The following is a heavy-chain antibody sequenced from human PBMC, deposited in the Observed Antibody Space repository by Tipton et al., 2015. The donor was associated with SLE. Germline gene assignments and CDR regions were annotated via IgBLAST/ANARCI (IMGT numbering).Heavy chain of an antibody. CDR1: GGSISSGGYY. D-gene: IGHD3-22*01. V-gene: IGHV4-31*03. CDR3: ARRRITMILARQVYAFDI. CDR2: IYYSGST. Sequence: TLSLTCTVSGGSISSGGYYWSWIRQHPGKGLEWIGYIYYSGSTYYNPSLKSRVTISVDTSKNQFSLKLSSVTAADTAVYYCARRRITMILARQVYAFDIWGQGTVVTVSS. J-gene: IGHJ3*02.